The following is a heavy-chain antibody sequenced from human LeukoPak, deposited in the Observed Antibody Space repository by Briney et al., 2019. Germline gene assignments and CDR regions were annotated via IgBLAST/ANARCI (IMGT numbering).Heavy chain of an antibody. D-gene: IGHD4-17*01. V-gene: IGHV1-18*01. CDR2: ISAYNGNT. J-gene: IGHJ4*02. Sequence: GASVKVSCRASGYTFTNYDITWIRQAPGQGLEWMGWISAYNGNTNYAQKLQGRVTMTTDTSTSTAYMELRSLRSDDTAVYYCARAMLTTTVTTAAFDYWGQGTLVTVSS. CDR3: ARAMLTTTVTTAAFDY. CDR1: GYTFTNYD.